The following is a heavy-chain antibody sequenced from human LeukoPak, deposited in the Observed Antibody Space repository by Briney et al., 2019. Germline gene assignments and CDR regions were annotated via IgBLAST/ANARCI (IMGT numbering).Heavy chain of an antibody. Sequence: SSETLSLTCTVSGGSISSYYWSWIRQPAGKGLEWIGRIYTSGSTNYNPSLKSRVTMSVDTSKNQFSLKLSSVTAADTAVYYCATSYSYCSGSYFPHLYFYYGMDVWGQGTPVTVSS. D-gene: IGHD3-10*01. V-gene: IGHV4-4*07. J-gene: IGHJ6*02. CDR1: GGSISSYY. CDR3: ATSYSYCSGSYFPHLYFYYGMDV. CDR2: IYTSGST.